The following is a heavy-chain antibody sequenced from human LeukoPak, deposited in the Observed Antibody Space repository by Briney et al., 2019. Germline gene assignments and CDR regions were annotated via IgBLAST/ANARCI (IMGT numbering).Heavy chain of an antibody. CDR1: GFTFSSYW. V-gene: IGHV3-74*01. D-gene: IGHD3-16*02. Sequence: SGGSLRLACAASGFTFSSYWMYWVRQAPGKGLVWVSRINSDGSSTNYADSVKGRFTISRDNAKNTLYLQMNSLRAEDTAVYYCARTVTDAFDIWGQGTMVTVSS. CDR3: ARTVTDAFDI. J-gene: IGHJ3*02. CDR2: INSDGSST.